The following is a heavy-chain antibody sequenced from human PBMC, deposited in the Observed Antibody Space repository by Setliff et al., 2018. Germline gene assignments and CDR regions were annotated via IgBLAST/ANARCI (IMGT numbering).Heavy chain of an antibody. D-gene: IGHD5-12*01. V-gene: IGHV4-39*07. J-gene: IGHJ4*02. CDR2: IYHSGST. Sequence: SETLSLTCTVSGDSISSTYYYWSWIRQPAGKGLEWIGSIYHSGSTYYNPSLKSRVTISVDTSKNQFSLILRSVTAADTAVYYCARLGGLLVATMPFDYWGQGTLVTVSS. CDR3: ARLGGLLVATMPFDY. CDR1: GDSISSTYYY.